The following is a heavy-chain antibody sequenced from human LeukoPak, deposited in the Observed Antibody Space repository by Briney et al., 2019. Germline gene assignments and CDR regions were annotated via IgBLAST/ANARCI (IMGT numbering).Heavy chain of an antibody. V-gene: IGHV3-23*01. CDR1: GFTFSSYA. Sequence: GGSLRLSCAASGFTFSSYAMSWVRQAPGKGLDWVSAISGSGGSTYYADSVKGRFTISRDNSKNTLYLQMNSLRAEDTAVYYCAKSITGTTRNGYWGQGTLVTVSS. D-gene: IGHD1-7*01. CDR3: AKSITGTTRNGY. J-gene: IGHJ4*02. CDR2: ISGSGGST.